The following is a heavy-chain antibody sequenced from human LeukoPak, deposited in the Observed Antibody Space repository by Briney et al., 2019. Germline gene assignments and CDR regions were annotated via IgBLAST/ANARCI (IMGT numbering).Heavy chain of an antibody. V-gene: IGHV3-11*01. CDR2: ISYSGDTV. Sequence: YISYSGDTVYYADSVKGRFTVSRDNAKNSLYLQMNSLRAEDTAVYYCARLGIITAAGSNDYWGQGTLVTVSS. CDR3: ARLGIITAAGSNDY. J-gene: IGHJ4*02. D-gene: IGHD6-13*01.